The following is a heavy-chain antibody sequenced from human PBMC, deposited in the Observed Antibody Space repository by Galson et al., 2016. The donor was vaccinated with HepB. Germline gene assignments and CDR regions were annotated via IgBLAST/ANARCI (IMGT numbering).Heavy chain of an antibody. Sequence: SVKVSCKASGYIFSNYGMNWVRQAPGQGLEWMAWISPGATNTVYAQNLQGRVTMTTDAAMSTAYLELTSLTSDDTAVYYCARTYGSSAEFDYWGQGTLVTVSS. CDR1: GYIFSNYG. CDR3: ARTYGSSAEFDY. V-gene: IGHV1-18*01. J-gene: IGHJ4*02. D-gene: IGHD6-6*01. CDR2: ISPGATNT.